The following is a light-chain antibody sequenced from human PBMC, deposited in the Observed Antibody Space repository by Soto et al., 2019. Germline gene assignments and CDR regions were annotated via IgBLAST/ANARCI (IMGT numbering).Light chain of an antibody. CDR1: RSNIGSNS. J-gene: IGLJ2*01. CDR2: SNN. V-gene: IGLV1-44*01. CDR3: AAWDGRLNGLV. Sequence: QSVLTQPPSASGTPGQRVTISCSGSRSNIGSNSVYWYQQLPGTAPKPLTYSNNQRPSGVPDRFSASKFGTSASLAISGLQSEDEGDYYCAAWDGRLNGLVFGGGTKLTVL.